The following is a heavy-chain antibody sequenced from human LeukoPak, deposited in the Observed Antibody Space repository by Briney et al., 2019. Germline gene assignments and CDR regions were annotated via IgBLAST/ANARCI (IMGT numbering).Heavy chain of an antibody. V-gene: IGHV3-30*02. Sequence: GGSLRLSCAASGFTFSSYGMHWVRQAPGKGLEWVAFIRYDGSNKYYADSVKGRFTISRDNSKNTLYLQMNSLRAEDTAVYYCAKDRSPLNSGSYYDAFDIRGQGTMVTVSS. CDR1: GFTFSSYG. CDR3: AKDRSPLNSGSYYDAFDI. D-gene: IGHD1-26*01. CDR2: IRYDGSNK. J-gene: IGHJ3*02.